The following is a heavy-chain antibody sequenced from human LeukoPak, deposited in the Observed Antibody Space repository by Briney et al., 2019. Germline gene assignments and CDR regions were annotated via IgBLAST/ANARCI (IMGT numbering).Heavy chain of an antibody. Sequence: PGGSLILSCVASGFTFSIYTMTWFRQAPEKGLEWVSSISGSGDATYFADSVRGRFTLSRDNSRNTLFLQMDSLRVDDTAVYYCAKAKGGLWGQGTLVTVSS. CDR1: GFTFSIYT. J-gene: IGHJ4*02. CDR3: AKAKGGL. V-gene: IGHV3-23*01. D-gene: IGHD2-15*01. CDR2: ISGSGDAT.